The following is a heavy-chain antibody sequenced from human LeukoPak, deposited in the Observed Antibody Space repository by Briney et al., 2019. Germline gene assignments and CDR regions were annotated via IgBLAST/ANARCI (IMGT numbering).Heavy chain of an antibody. CDR2: IRYDGSNK. J-gene: IGHJ2*01. CDR1: GFTFSSYG. D-gene: IGHD4-23*01. CDR3: RGNSAQSSWYFDL. V-gene: IGHV3-30*02. Sequence: PGGSLRLSCAAPGFTFSSYGMHWVRQAPGKGLEWVAFIRYDGSNKYYADSVKGRFTISRDNSKNTLYLQMNSLRAEDTAVYYCRGNSAQSSWYFDLWGRGTLVTVSS.